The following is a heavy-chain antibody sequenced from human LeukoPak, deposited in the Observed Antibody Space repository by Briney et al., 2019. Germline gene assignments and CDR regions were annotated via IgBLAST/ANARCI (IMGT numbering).Heavy chain of an antibody. D-gene: IGHD6-6*01. Sequence: GGSLRLSCAASGFSFSDDWMHWVRQAPGKGLVWVSRINRDGTSITYADSVKGRFTISRDNAKNTLYLQMNSLRAEDTAVYYCAREKTPEYSSSGGPYYFDYWGQGTLVTVSS. CDR1: GFSFSDDW. CDR3: AREKTPEYSSSGGPYYFDY. J-gene: IGHJ4*02. CDR2: INRDGTSI. V-gene: IGHV3-74*01.